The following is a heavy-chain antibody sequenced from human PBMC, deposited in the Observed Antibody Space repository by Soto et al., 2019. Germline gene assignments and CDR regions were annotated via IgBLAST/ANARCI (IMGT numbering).Heavy chain of an antibody. V-gene: IGHV1-69*02. CDR2: CIPILDLA. D-gene: IGHD4-17*01. CDR1: GGTVSSYT. J-gene: IGHJ4*02. CDR3: ATPRHVGVYGDYALDY. Sequence: QVQLVQSGAEVKKPGSSVNVSCKASGGTVSSYTFSWVRQAPGQGLEWMGRCIPILDLASYAQKFQGRVTITADKSTSTAYMELNSLRSEDTAVYYCATPRHVGVYGDYALDYWGQGTLVAVSS.